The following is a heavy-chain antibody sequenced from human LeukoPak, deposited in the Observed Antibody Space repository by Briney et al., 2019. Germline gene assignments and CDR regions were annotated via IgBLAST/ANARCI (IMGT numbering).Heavy chain of an antibody. CDR1: GFSFSTYA. V-gene: IGHV3-23*01. CDR2: ISGGGSST. D-gene: IGHD1-26*01. Sequence: GGSLRLSCAASGFSFSTYAMSWVRQAPGKGLEWVSTISGGGSSTFYADSVKGRFTISRDNSKNTLYLQMSSLRAEDTAVYYCAKKLSGTYEEGMQQWGQGTLVTVSS. CDR3: AKKLSGTYEEGMQQ. J-gene: IGHJ1*01.